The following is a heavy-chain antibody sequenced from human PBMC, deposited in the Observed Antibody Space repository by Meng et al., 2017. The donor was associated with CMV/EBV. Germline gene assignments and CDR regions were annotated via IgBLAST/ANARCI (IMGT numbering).Heavy chain of an antibody. CDR3: ARGSWGDWGSFDYYGRDV. J-gene: IGHJ6*02. CDR2: IIPILGIA. Sequence: SVKVSCKASGGTFSSYAISWVRQAPGQGLEWMGGIIPILGIANYAQKFQGRVTITADKSTSTAYMELSSLRSEDTAVYYCARGSWGDWGSFDYYGRDVWGQGATVTVSS. D-gene: IGHD7-27*01. CDR1: GGTFSSYA. V-gene: IGHV1-69*10.